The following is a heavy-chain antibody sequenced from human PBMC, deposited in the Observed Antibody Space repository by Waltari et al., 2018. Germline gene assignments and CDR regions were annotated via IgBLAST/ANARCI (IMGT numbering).Heavy chain of an antibody. D-gene: IGHD2-21*02. J-gene: IGHJ5*02. CDR3: ARTLKDCGGDCYSWGLPNWFDP. Sequence: QLQLQESGPGLVKPSETLSLTCTVSGGSISNSSYYWGWIRQHPGKGMGWGGSIYYSGSTYYNPSLKSRVTISVDTSKNQFSLKLSSVTAADTAVYYCARTLKDCGGDCYSWGLPNWFDPWGQGTLVTVSS. CDR1: GGSISNSSYY. V-gene: IGHV4-39*01. CDR2: IYYSGST.